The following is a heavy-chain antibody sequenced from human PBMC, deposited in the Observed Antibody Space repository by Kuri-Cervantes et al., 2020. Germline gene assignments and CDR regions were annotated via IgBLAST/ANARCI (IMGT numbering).Heavy chain of an antibody. D-gene: IGHD5-24*01. CDR1: GFTFSSYA. V-gene: IGHV3-30-3*01. CDR2: ISYDGSNK. J-gene: IGHJ4*02. CDR3: ARKDGYNSGAYSY. Sequence: GGSLRLSCAASGFTFSSYAMHWVRQAPGKGLEWVAVISYDGSNKYYADSVKGRFTISRDNSKNTPYLQMNSLRAEDTAVYYCARKDGYNSGAYSYWGQGTLVTVSS.